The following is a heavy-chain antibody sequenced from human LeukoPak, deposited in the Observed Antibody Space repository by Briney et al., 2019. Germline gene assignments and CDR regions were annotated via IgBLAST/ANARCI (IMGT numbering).Heavy chain of an antibody. CDR1: GESFSGSY. J-gene: IGHJ3*02. V-gene: IGHV4-34*01. CDR3: ASVPATVGVFDI. CDR2: INHSGST. D-gene: IGHD4-23*01. Sequence: SETLSLTCAVYGESFSGSYWSWIRQPPGKGLEWIGEINHSGSTNYNPSLKSRVTISVDTSKNQFSLKLTSVTAADTAVYYCASVPATVGVFDIWGQGTMVIVPS.